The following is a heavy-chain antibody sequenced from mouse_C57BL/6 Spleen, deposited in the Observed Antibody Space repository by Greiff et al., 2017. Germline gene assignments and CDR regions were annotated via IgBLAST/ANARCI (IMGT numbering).Heavy chain of an antibody. CDR2: ISSGSSTI. CDR1: GFAFSDSG. D-gene: IGHD2-4*01. CDR3: TSYDYDRGFAY. V-gene: IGHV5-17*01. Sequence: EVKLMESGGGLVKPGGSLKLPCAASGFAFSDSGLHWVRQAPEKGLEWVAYISSGSSTIYYADTVKGRFTIFGDNAKNTLFLQMTSLRAEDTAMYYCTSYDYDRGFAYWGQGTLVTVSA. J-gene: IGHJ3*01.